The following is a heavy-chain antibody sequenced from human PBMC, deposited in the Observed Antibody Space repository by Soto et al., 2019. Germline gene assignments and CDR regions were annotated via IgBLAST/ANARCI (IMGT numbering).Heavy chain of an antibody. CDR1: GYSFTSYW. J-gene: IGHJ4*02. D-gene: IGHD6-13*01. CDR3: ARRRDRETSAAAAHFDY. CDR2: IYPGDSDT. V-gene: IGHV5-51*01. Sequence: GESLKISCKGSGYSFTSYWIGWVRQMPGKGLEWMGIIYPGDSDTRYSPSFQGQVTISADKSISTAYLQWSSLKASDTAMYYCARRRDRETSAAAAHFDYWGQGTLVTVSS.